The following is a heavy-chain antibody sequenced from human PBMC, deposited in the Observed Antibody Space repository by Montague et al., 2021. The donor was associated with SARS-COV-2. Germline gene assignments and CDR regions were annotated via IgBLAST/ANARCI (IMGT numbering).Heavy chain of an antibody. CDR1: GYSISSGYY. V-gene: IGHV4-38-2*02. D-gene: IGHD3-3*01. CDR3: ARDVRYYDFWSGRAQTSPDY. CDR2: IYHSGST. J-gene: IGHJ4*02. Sequence: SQSLSLACTVSGYSISSGYYWDWIRQPPGKGLEWIGSIYHSGSTYYNPSLKSRVTISVDTSKNQFSLKLSSVTAADTAVYYCARDVRYYDFWSGRAQTSPDYWGQGTLVTVSS.